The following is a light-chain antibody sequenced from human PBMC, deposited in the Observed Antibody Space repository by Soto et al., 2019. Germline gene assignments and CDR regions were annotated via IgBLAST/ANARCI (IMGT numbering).Light chain of an antibody. J-gene: IGLJ1*01. V-gene: IGLV2-23*01. CDR3: CSYAGSRRV. CDR2: EGS. CDR1: SSDVGSYNL. Sequence: QSVLTQPASVSGSPGQSITISCTGTSSDVGSYNLVSWYQQHPGKAPKLMIYEGSKRPSGVSNRFSGSKSGNTASLTISGLQAEDEADYYCCSYAGSRRVFGTGTKVPS.